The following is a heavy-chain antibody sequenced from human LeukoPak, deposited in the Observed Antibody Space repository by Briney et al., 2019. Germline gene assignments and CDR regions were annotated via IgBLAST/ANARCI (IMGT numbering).Heavy chain of an antibody. CDR3: ATDQRYAFDY. CDR1: GFTFSTYS. D-gene: IGHD3-9*01. CDR2: IRTTAEGAKYA. Sequence: GGSLRLSCAASGFTFSTYSMNWVRQAPGKGLEWISNIRTTAEGAKYAYYADSVKGRVTISRDDGKNTLYLHMNSLRDDDTAVYYCATDQRYAFDYWGQGTLVTVSS. J-gene: IGHJ4*02. V-gene: IGHV3-48*02.